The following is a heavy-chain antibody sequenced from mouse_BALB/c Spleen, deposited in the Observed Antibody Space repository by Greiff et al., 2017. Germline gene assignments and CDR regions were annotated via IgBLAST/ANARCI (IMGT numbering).Heavy chain of an antibody. V-gene: IGHV5-6-3*01. J-gene: IGHJ3*01. CDR1: GFTFSSYG. CDR3: AREDYSWFAY. CDR2: INSNGGST. D-gene: IGHD2-12*01. Sequence: EVNVVESGGGLVQPGGSLKLSCAASGFTFSSYGMSWVRQTPDKRLELVATINSNGGSTYYPDSVKGRFTISRDNAKNTLYLQMSSLKSEDTAMYYCAREDYSWFAYWGQGTLVTVSA.